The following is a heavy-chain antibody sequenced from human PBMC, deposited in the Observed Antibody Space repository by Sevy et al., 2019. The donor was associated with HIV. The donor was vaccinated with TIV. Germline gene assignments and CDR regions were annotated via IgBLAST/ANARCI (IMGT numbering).Heavy chain of an antibody. CDR2: ISYDGSNK. V-gene: IGHV3-30*18. Sequence: GGSLRLSCAASGFTFSSYGMHWFRQAPGKGLEWVAVISYDGSNKYYADSVKGRFTISRDNSKNTLYLQMNSLRAEDTAVYYCAKDRDRYTSPIDYWGQRTLVTVSS. CDR1: GFTFSSYG. CDR3: AKDRDRYTSPIDY. J-gene: IGHJ4*02. D-gene: IGHD5-18*01.